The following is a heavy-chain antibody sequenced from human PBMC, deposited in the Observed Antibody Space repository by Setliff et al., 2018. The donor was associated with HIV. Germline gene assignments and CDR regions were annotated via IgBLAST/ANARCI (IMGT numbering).Heavy chain of an antibody. J-gene: IGHJ6*03. CDR3: ARGRYRSRWYARDHYYIDV. CDR2: IYYRGST. CDR1: GGSISSSSYY. D-gene: IGHD6-13*01. Sequence: LSLTCTVSGGSISSSSYYWGWIRQPPGKGLQWIGSIYYRGSTYYNPSLKSRVTISVDTSKNQFSLKLRSVTAADTALYYCARGRYRSRWYARDHYYIDVWGKGTTVTVSS. V-gene: IGHV4-39*01.